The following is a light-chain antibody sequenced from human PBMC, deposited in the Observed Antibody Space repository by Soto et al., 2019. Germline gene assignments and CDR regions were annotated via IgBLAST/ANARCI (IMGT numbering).Light chain of an antibody. CDR1: QSVSSN. CDR3: QQYNNWPPIT. V-gene: IGKV3-15*01. CDR2: GAS. Sequence: VVTQSPATQSESEGERSQLSSSASQSVSSNLAWYQQKPGQAPRLLIYGASTRATGIPARFSGSGSGTEFTLTISSLQSEDFAVYYCQQYNNWPPITFGQGTRLEI. J-gene: IGKJ5*01.